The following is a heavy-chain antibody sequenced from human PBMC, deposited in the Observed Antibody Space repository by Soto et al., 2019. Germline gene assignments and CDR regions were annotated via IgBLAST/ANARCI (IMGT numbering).Heavy chain of an antibody. D-gene: IGHD2-2*01. CDR1: GGSIGTYY. CDR3: ARTYCSSTSCYDTFDI. V-gene: IGHV4-59*01. J-gene: IGHJ3*02. Sequence: SETLSLTCTVCGGSIGTYYWGWIRQPPGKGLEWIGYIHYSGSTNYSPSLKSRITISVDTSKNQFSLKLSSVTAADTAVYYCARTYCSSTSCYDTFDIWGQGTMVTVSS. CDR2: IHYSGST.